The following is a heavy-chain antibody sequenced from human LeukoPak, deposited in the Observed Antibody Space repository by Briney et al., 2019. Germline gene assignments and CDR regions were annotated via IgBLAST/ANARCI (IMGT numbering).Heavy chain of an antibody. V-gene: IGHV4-59*12. CDR1: GGSISGYY. Sequence: PSETLSLTCTVSGGSISGYYWSWIRQPPGKGLEWIGYIYYSGSTNYNPSLKSRVTISVDTSKNQFSLKLSSVTAADTAVYYCARGGNSKASDYWGQGTLVTVSS. J-gene: IGHJ4*02. CDR3: ARGGNSKASDY. D-gene: IGHD4-23*01. CDR2: IYYSGST.